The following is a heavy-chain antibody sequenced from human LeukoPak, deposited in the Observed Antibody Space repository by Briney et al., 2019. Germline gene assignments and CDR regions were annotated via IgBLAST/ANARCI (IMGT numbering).Heavy chain of an antibody. CDR1: GFTFSSYG. J-gene: IGHJ5*01. D-gene: IGHD6-19*01. V-gene: IGHV3-30*02. CDR2: IRYDGSNK. Sequence: GGSLRLSCAASGFTFSSYGMHWVRQAPGKGLEWVAFIRYDGSNKYYADSVKGRFTISSDNSKNTLFLQMNSLRAEDTAVYYCSKLPLGGWSGGKFTSWGKEP. CDR3: SKLPLGGWSGGKFTS.